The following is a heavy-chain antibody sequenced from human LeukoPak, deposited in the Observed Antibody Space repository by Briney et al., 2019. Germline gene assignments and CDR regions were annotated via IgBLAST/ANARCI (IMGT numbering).Heavy chain of an antibody. J-gene: IGHJ5*02. CDR2: ISSKANSYAT. Sequence: GGSLRLSCAAFGFTFSGSAMHWVRQASGKGLEWVGRISSKANSYATAYTASVKGRFTISRDDSKNTAYLQMNSLKTEDTAVYYCTSRDHGDASNDHWGQGTLVTVSS. CDR3: TSRDHGDASNDH. V-gene: IGHV3-73*01. CDR1: GFTFSGSA. D-gene: IGHD4-17*01.